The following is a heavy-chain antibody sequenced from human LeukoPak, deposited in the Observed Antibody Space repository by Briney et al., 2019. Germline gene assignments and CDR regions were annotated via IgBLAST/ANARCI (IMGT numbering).Heavy chain of an antibody. J-gene: IGHJ4*02. CDR3: ASHLSPTIFGVVIIRHFDY. CDR2: IYYSGST. Sequence: PSETLSLTCTVSGGSISSSSYYWGWIRQPPGKGLEWIGSIYYSGSTYYNPSLKSRVAISVDTSKNQFSLKLSSVTAADTAVYYCASHLSPTIFGVVIIRHFDYWGQGTLVTVSS. D-gene: IGHD3-3*01. V-gene: IGHV4-39*01. CDR1: GGSISSSSYY.